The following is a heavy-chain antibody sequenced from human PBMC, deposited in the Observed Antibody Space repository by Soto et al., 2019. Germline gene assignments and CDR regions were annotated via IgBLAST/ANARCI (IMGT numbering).Heavy chain of an antibody. J-gene: IGHJ4*02. V-gene: IGHV5-51*01. D-gene: IGHD6-19*01. CDR1: GYSFTSYW. CDR3: ARFQSSGWYGFDY. Sequence: PGESLKISCKGSGYSFTSYWIGWVRQMPGKGLEWMGIIYPGDSETRYSPSFQGQVAISADTSITTAYLQWSSLRASDTAMYYCARFQSSGWYGFDYWGQGSQVTVSS. CDR2: IYPGDSET.